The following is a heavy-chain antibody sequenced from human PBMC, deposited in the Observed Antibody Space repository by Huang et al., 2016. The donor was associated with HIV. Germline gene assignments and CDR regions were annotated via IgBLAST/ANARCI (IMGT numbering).Heavy chain of an antibody. Sequence: QVRLQESGPGLVKPSETLSLSCTVSGDSVSRHYWGWIRHPPGKGLEWIGTVSDSGTTKYNPRLKSLITISVDTSKNGFSLNSTSVSAADTAMYFCVRDQGRLAVGGIDNWFDPWGQGALVTVSS. J-gene: IGHJ5*02. D-gene: IGHD6-19*01. CDR2: VSDSGTT. V-gene: IGHV4-59*02. CDR1: GDSVSRHY. CDR3: VRDQGRLAVGGIDNWFDP.